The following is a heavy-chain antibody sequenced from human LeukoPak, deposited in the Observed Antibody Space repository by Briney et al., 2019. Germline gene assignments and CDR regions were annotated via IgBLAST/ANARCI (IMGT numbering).Heavy chain of an antibody. CDR3: ARVGLSSGCDF. CDR2: ISSNGGST. CDR1: GFTFSSYS. D-gene: IGHD6-19*01. Sequence: GSLRLSCPASGFTFSSYSLHWVRQAPGKGLEFVSAISSNGGSTYYANSVKGRFTISRDNSKNTLYLQMGSLRAEDLAVYYCARVGLSSGCDFWGQGTLVTVSS. V-gene: IGHV3-64*01. J-gene: IGHJ4*02.